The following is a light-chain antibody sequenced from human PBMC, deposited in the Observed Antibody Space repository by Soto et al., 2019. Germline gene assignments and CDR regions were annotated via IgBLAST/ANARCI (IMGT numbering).Light chain of an antibody. J-gene: IGLJ1*01. CDR1: TSDIEAYDL. CDR2: EVN. CDR3: CSYARASNYV. V-gene: IGLV2-23*02. Sequence: QSVLTQPASVSGCPGQSITISCTGSTSDIEAYDLVSWYQQHPGKAPSLIIYEVNKRPSGVSNRFSGSKSGDTASLTISGLQADDEADYYCCSYARASNYVFGTGTKVTVL.